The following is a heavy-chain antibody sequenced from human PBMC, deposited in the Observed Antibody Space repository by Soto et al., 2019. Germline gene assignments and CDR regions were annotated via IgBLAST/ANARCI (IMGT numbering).Heavy chain of an antibody. D-gene: IGHD2-2*01. V-gene: IGHV1-2*04. CDR2: INPNSGGT. Sequence: ASVKVSCKASGYTFTGYYMHWVRQAPGQGLEWMGWINPNSGGTNYAQKFQGWVTMTRDTSISTAYMELSRLRSDDTAVYYCARGGSQCSSTSRSYYYYYYGMDVWGQGTTVTVSS. J-gene: IGHJ6*02. CDR3: ARGGSQCSSTSRSYYYYYYGMDV. CDR1: GYTFTGYY.